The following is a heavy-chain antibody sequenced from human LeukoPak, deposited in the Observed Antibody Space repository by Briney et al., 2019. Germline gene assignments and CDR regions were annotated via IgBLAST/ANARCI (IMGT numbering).Heavy chain of an antibody. CDR2: IYYSGST. J-gene: IGHJ4*02. Sequence: SETLSLTCAVSGGSISSSKWWSWVRQPPGKGLEWIGEIYYSGSTNYNPSLKSRVIISVDKSKNQFSLKLSSVTAADTAVYYCARDESYGDYGPFDYWGQGTLVTVSS. CDR3: ARDESYGDYGPFDY. CDR1: GGSISSSKW. V-gene: IGHV4-4*02. D-gene: IGHD4-17*01.